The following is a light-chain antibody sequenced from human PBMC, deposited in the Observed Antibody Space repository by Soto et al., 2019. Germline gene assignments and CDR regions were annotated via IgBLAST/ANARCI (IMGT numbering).Light chain of an antibody. CDR3: AVWDDSPRSYV. J-gene: IGLJ1*01. CDR2: SNN. CDR1: SSNIGGNT. V-gene: IGLV1-44*01. Sequence: QSVLPQPPSASGTPGQRVTFSCSGSSSNIGGNTVNWYQLLPGTAPKLVIYSNNQRPSGVPDRFSGSRSGTSASLAISGLQSEDESEYYCAVWDDSPRSYVFGTGTKLTVL.